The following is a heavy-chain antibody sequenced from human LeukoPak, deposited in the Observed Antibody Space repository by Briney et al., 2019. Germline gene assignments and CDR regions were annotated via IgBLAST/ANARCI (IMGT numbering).Heavy chain of an antibody. CDR1: GGSISSYY. CDR2: IYTSGST. Sequence: SETLSLTCTVSGGSISSYYWSWIRQPAGKGLEWIGRIYTSGSTNYNPSLKSRVTMSVDTSKNQFSLKLSSVTAADTAVYYCARAYCSSTSCPHFDYWGQGTLVTVSS. D-gene: IGHD2-2*01. CDR3: ARAYCSSTSCPHFDY. J-gene: IGHJ4*02. V-gene: IGHV4-4*07.